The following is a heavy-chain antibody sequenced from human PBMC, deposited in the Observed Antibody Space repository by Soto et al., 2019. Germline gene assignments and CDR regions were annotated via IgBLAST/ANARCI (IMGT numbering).Heavy chain of an antibody. D-gene: IGHD3-22*01. CDR2: LSTFDGST. V-gene: IGHV1-18*01. Sequence: QVQLVQSGAEVKKPGASVKVSCKVSGYTFTNYGISWVRQTPGQGLEWMGWLSTFDGSTNYAQKLQGRVIMTTDISTTTAYMDLRSLRSDDTAVYYCARDVGHYYDGSGYKIFFDYWGQGTLVTISS. CDR1: GYTFTNYG. CDR3: ARDVGHYYDGSGYKIFFDY. J-gene: IGHJ4*02.